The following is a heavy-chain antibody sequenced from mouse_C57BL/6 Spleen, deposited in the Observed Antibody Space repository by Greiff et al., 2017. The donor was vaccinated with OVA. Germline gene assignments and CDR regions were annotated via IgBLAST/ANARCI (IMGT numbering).Heavy chain of an antibody. V-gene: IGHV1-18*01. CDR2: INPNNGGT. J-gene: IGHJ4*01. Sequence: EVQLQQSGPELVKPGASVKIPCKASGYTFTDYNMDWVKQSHGKSLEWIGDINPNNGGTIYNQKFKGKATLTVDKSSSTAYMELRSLTSEDTAVYYCARGGTTVVAHYYAMDYWGQGTSVTVSS. CDR3: ARGGTTVVAHYYAMDY. CDR1: GYTFTDYN. D-gene: IGHD1-1*01.